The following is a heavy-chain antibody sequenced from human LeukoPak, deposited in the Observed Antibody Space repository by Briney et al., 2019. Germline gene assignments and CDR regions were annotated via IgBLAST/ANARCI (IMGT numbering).Heavy chain of an antibody. J-gene: IGHJ4*02. V-gene: IGHV4-59*12. CDR1: GFTFTNYA. CDR2: IYYSGST. CDR3: ATTTIRLGY. D-gene: IGHD1-26*01. Sequence: GSLRLSCAASGFTFTNYAMSWIRQPPGKGLEWIGYIYYSGSTNYNPSLKSRVTISVDTSKNQFSLKLSSVTAADTAVYYCATTTIRLGYWGQGTLVTVSS.